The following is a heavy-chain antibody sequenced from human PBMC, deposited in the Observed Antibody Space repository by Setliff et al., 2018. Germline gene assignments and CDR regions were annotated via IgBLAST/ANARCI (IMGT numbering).Heavy chain of an antibody. J-gene: IGHJ4*02. CDR3: ARGGTFRYFDY. D-gene: IGHD5-12*01. CDR2: VYHSGIA. CDR1: GGSISTYY. V-gene: IGHV4-59*01. Sequence: PSETLSLTCTVSGGSISTYYWSWIRQPPGKGLEWIGYVYHSGIANYSPSLKSRLTISVDTSKNQFSLKLRSVTAADTAVYYCARGGTFRYFDYWGQGTPVTVSS.